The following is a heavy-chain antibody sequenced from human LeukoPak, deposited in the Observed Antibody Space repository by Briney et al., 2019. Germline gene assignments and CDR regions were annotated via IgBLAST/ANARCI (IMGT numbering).Heavy chain of an antibody. D-gene: IGHD2-8*02. CDR2: ISDYNGHT. J-gene: IGHJ1*01. Sequence: ASVKVSCKASGCTLISYCISWVGQAPGQGREWMGGISDYNGHTNYAHKLQGRVTMTTDTSTSTASMDLRSLRPDDTAVYYCARGDCTSDTCYLPEYFQHWGQGTLVTVSS. CDR3: ARGDCTSDTCYLPEYFQH. V-gene: IGHV1-18*01. CDR1: GCTLISYC.